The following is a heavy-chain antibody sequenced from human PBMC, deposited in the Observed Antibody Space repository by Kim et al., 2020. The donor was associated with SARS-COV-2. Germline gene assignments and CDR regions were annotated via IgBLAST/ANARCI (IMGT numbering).Heavy chain of an antibody. V-gene: IGHV1-46*01. J-gene: IGHJ4*02. CDR1: GYTFTSYY. Sequence: ASVKVSCKASGYTFTSYYMHWVRQAPGQGLEWMGIINPSGGSTSYAQKFQGRVTMTRDTSTSTVYMELSSLRSEDTAVYYCARALHYITMVRGVPVPPQMAYWGQGTLVTVSS. CDR2: INPSGGST. CDR3: ARALHYITMVRGVPVPPQMAY. D-gene: IGHD3-10*01.